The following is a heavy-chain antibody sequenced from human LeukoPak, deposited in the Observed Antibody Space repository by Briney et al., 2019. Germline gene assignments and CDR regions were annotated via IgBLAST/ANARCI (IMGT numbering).Heavy chain of an antibody. CDR2: INHSGST. CDR3: ARGGLRYFDWLLNIAFDI. D-gene: IGHD3-9*01. J-gene: IGHJ3*02. Sequence: KSSETLSLTCAVYGGSFSGYYWSWIRQPPGKGLEWIGEINHSGSTNYNPSLKSRVTISVDTSKNQFSLKLSSVTAADTAVYYCARGGLRYFDWLLNIAFDIWGQGTMVTVSS. V-gene: IGHV4-34*01. CDR1: GGSFSGYY.